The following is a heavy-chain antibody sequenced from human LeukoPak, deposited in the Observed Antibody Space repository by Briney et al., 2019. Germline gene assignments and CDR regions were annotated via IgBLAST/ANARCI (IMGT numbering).Heavy chain of an antibody. Sequence: SETLSLTCGVSGGSISNTNWWTWVRQPPGKGLEWIGEVDLLGRTNYNPSLKSRVAISVDKSENHISLWLTSVTTADTAVYYCARGFCTNGVCSSDYFDYWGQGTLVTVSS. CDR3: ARGFCTNGVCSSDYFDY. CDR1: GGSISNTNW. J-gene: IGHJ4*02. V-gene: IGHV4-4*02. CDR2: VDLLGRT. D-gene: IGHD2-8*01.